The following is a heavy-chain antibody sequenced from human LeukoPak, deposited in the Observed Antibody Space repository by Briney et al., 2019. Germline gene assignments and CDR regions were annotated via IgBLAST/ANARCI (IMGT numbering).Heavy chain of an antibody. CDR1: EFTFSSYE. V-gene: IGHV3-23*01. J-gene: IGHJ5*02. D-gene: IGHD4-17*01. CDR3: SKHAFGDYEEDWLHP. Sequence: GGSLRLSCAASEFTFSSYEMNWVRQAPGKGLEWVSGITGSGGNADYADSVKGRFTISRDNSKNTLYLQMNSLRADDTAVYYCSKHAFGDYEEDWLHPWGQGTLVTVSS. CDR2: ITGSGGNA.